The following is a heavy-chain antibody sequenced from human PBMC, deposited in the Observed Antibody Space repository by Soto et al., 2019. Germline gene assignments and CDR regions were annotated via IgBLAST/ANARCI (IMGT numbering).Heavy chain of an antibody. CDR2: IKQDGSEQ. Sequence: EVLLVESGGGLVQPGGSLRLSCAASGFTFITYWMSWVRQAPGKGLEWVANIKQDGSEQFYVDSVKGRFTISRDNAKNSLSLQMNSLRGEETAVYFCARLPHPGIAVAGTVYWGQGTLVTVSS. CDR1: GFTFITYW. V-gene: IGHV3-7*05. D-gene: IGHD6-19*01. CDR3: ARLPHPGIAVAGTVY. J-gene: IGHJ4*02.